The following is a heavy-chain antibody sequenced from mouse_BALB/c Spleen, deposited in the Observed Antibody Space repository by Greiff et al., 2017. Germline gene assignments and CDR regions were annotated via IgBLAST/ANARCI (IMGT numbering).Heavy chain of an antibody. V-gene: IGHV5-6-3*01. CDR1: GFTFSSYG. Sequence: EVMLVESGGGLVQPGGSLKLSCAASGFTFSSYGMSWVRQTPDKRLELVATINSNGGSTYYPDSVKGRFTISRDNAKNTLYLQMSSLKSEDTAMYYCARVTGTRFDYWGQGTTLTVSS. J-gene: IGHJ2*01. D-gene: IGHD4-1*01. CDR2: INSNGGST. CDR3: ARVTGTRFDY.